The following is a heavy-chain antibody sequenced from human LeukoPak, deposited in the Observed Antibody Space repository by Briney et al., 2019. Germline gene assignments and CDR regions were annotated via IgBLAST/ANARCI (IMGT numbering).Heavy chain of an antibody. V-gene: IGHV5-10-1*01. CDR1: GYRFTSYC. Sequence: GGSLEISLKGSGYRFTSYCISLVRPMPRKGPGRMGRIDPNDSYTIYSPSFQGHVTISADKSISTAYLQWSSLKASDTAMYYCAGSQGRDGFEIWGQGTMVTVSS. CDR3: AGSQGRDGFEI. CDR2: IDPNDSYT. J-gene: IGHJ3*02.